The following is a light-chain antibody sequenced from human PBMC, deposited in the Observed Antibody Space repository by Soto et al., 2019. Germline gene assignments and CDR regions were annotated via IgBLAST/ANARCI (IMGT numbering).Light chain of an antibody. Sequence: QSVLTQPASVSGSPGQSITISCTGSSSDVGGHNYVSWYQQHPGKAPKLIIYEVSDRPSGVSDRFSGSKSGNTASLTISGLQVEDEADYYCSSHTSHSPYVFGIGTKLTAL. J-gene: IGLJ1*01. CDR1: SSDVGGHNY. V-gene: IGLV2-14*01. CDR3: SSHTSHSPYV. CDR2: EVS.